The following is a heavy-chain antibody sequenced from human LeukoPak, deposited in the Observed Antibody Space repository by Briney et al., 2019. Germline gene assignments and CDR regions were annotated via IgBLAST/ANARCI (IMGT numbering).Heavy chain of an antibody. V-gene: IGHV3-23*01. CDR1: GFTFSSYA. Sequence: PGGSLRLSCAASGFTFSSYAMSWVRQAPGKGLEWVSAISGSGGSTYYADSVKGRFTISRDNSKNTLYLQMNSLRAEDTAVYYCARGDSSGWDFDYWGQGALVTVSS. CDR3: ARGDSSGWDFDY. CDR2: ISGSGGST. J-gene: IGHJ4*02. D-gene: IGHD6-19*01.